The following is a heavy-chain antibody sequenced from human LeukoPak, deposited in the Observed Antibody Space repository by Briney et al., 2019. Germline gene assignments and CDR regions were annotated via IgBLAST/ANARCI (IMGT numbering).Heavy chain of an antibody. V-gene: IGHV1-69*04. CDR2: TIPILGIA. D-gene: IGHD3-22*01. CDR1: GDTFGSYA. J-gene: IGHJ4*02. Sequence: GAPVKVSCKAPGDTFGSYAVSWVRQAHGQGLEWMGRTIPILGIAKYAQKFQGRLTVTADASTSTAYMQLTNLRSDDTAVYYCASQFLLPFDYWGRGTLVTVSS. CDR3: ASQFLLPFDY.